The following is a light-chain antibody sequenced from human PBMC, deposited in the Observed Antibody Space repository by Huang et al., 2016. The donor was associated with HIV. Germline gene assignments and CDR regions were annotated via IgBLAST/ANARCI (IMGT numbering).Light chain of an antibody. Sequence: DIQMTQSPSSLSASVGDRVTISCQASRDIRVFVNWYQQRPGKAPKLLIYDASTLETGFPARFSGSGSGTDFTFTISSLQPEDIATYYCQQYDTRITFGGGTKVEMK. V-gene: IGKV1-33*01. CDR3: QQYDTRIT. J-gene: IGKJ4*01. CDR2: DAS. CDR1: RDIRVF.